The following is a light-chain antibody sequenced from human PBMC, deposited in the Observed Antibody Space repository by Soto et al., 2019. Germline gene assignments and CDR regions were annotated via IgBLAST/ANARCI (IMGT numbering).Light chain of an antibody. CDR1: QSLTSTY. CDR3: QQYRISPLT. CDR2: GAS. V-gene: IGKV3-20*01. J-gene: IGKJ3*01. Sequence: EIVLTQSPGTLSLSPGERATLSCRASQSLTSTYLAWYQQKPGQAPRLLIYGASNRATGIPDRFSGSGSGTDFTLTISRLEPEDFAVYYCQQYRISPLTFGPGPKVDIK.